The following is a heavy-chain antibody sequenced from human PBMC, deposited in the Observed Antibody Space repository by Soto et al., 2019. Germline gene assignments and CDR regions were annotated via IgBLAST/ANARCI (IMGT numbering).Heavy chain of an antibody. V-gene: IGHV3-21*01. J-gene: IGHJ6*02. CDR1: GFIFSTYV. Sequence: PGGSLRLSCAASGFIFSTYVMTWVRQAPVNGLEFVSSVSVIFGITYYADSVKGRLTISRYNAKNSLYLQMNSLRADDTALYYCARHLVTAASPRYYYGMDVWGQGTTVTVSS. CDR3: ARHLVTAASPRYYYGMDV. D-gene: IGHD2-2*01. CDR2: VSVIFGIT.